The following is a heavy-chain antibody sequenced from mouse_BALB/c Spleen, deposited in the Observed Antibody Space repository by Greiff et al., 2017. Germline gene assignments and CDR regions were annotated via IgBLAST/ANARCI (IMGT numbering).Heavy chain of an antibody. D-gene: IGHD2-4*01. Sequence: EVKLMESGAELVRPGALVKLSCKASGFNIKDYYMHWVKQRPEQGLEWIGWIDPENGNTIYDPKFQGKASITADTSSNTAYLQLSSLTSEDTAVYYCARGIDYDGYAMDYWGQGTSVTVSS. V-gene: IGHV14-1*02. J-gene: IGHJ4*01. CDR3: ARGIDYDGYAMDY. CDR1: GFNIKDYY. CDR2: IDPENGNT.